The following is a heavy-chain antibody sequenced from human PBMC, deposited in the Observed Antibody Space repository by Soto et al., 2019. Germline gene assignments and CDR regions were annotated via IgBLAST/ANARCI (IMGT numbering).Heavy chain of an antibody. Sequence: QVQLVESGAEVMKPGASVKVSCKASGYTFTNYGISWVRQAPGQGLEWMGWISGYNGNTKYAQKFQGRVTMTTDTPTNTAYMDLGSLRSDDTAVYYCARDREYYYDSSGNYYYHYGMDVWGQGTTVTVS. CDR1: GYTFTNYG. J-gene: IGHJ6*02. CDR2: ISGYNGNT. V-gene: IGHV1-18*04. CDR3: ARDREYYYDSSGNYYYHYGMDV. D-gene: IGHD3-22*01.